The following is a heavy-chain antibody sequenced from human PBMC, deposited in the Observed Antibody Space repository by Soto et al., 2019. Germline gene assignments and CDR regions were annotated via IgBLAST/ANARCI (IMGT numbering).Heavy chain of an antibody. J-gene: IGHJ6*02. CDR1: GGTFSSYA. V-gene: IGHV1-69*01. CDR2: IIPIFGTA. Sequence: QVQLVQSGAEVKKPGSSVKVSCKASGGTFSSYAISWVRQAPGQGLEWMGGIIPIFGTANYAQKFQGRVTITADESTSTAYMELSSLRSEDTAVYYCAYSRVTIFGLVIIPPYYGMDVWGQGTTVTVSS. D-gene: IGHD3-3*01. CDR3: AYSRVTIFGLVIIPPYYGMDV.